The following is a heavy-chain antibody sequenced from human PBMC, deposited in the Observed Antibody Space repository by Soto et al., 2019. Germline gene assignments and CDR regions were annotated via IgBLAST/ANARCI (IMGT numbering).Heavy chain of an antibody. V-gene: IGHV4-39*01. CDR1: GGSISNSGYY. Sequence: SETLSLTCTVSGGSISNSGYYWGWIRQPPGKGLEWIGSIYYSGSTYYSPSLKSRVTISVDTSKNQFSLNLTSVTAADTAVYFCARWEDSSTYYRVYYFDYWGQGTLVTISS. D-gene: IGHD6-19*01. CDR3: ARWEDSSTYYRVYYFDY. J-gene: IGHJ4*02. CDR2: IYYSGST.